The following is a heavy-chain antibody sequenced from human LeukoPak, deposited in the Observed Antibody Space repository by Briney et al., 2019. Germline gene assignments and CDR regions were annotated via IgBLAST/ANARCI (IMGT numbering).Heavy chain of an antibody. Sequence: PGGSLRLSCAASGFTVSSNYMSWVRQAPGKGLEWVSVIYSGGSTYYADSVKGRFTISRDNSKNTLYLQMTSLRAEDTAVYYCAREEHFNGHPGYWGQGTLVTVSS. CDR3: AREEHFNGHPGY. D-gene: IGHD1/OR15-1a*01. J-gene: IGHJ4*02. CDR1: GFTVSSNY. CDR2: IYSGGST. V-gene: IGHV3-53*01.